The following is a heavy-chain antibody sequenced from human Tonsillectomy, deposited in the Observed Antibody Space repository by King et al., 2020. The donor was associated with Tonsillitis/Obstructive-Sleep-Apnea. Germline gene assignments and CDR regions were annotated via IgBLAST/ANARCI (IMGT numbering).Heavy chain of an antibody. CDR3: ARDLLPELTGPDY. D-gene: IGHD7-27*01. CDR2: ISSSSSYI. V-gene: IGHV3-21*01. CDR1: GFTFSSYS. J-gene: IGHJ4*02. Sequence: VQLVESGGGLVKPGGSLRLSCAASGFTFSSYSMNWVRQAPGKGLEWVSSISSSSSYIYYADSVKGRFTISRDNAKYSLYLQMNSLRAEDTAVYYCARDLLPELTGPDYWGQGTLVTVSS.